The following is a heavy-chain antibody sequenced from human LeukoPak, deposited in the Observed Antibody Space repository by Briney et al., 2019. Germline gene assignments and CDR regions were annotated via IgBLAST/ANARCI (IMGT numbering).Heavy chain of an antibody. J-gene: IGHJ5*02. CDR2: ISSSSSTI. V-gene: IGHV3-48*01. CDR3: ASVPFWSGTSEFDP. CDR1: GFTFSSYS. D-gene: IGHD3-3*01. Sequence: PGGSLRLSCAASGFTFSSYSMNWVRQAPGKGQEWVSYISSSSSTIYYADSVKGRFTISRDNAKNSLYLQMNSLRAEDTAVYYCASVPFWSGTSEFDPWGQGTLVTVSS.